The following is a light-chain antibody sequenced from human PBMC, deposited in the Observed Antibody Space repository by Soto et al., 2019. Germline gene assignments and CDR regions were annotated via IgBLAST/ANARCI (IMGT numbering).Light chain of an antibody. Sequence: QSALTQPRSVSGSPGQSVTISCTGTSSDVGGYNYVSWYQLHPGKAPKLLIYDVSKRPSGVPDRFSGSKSGNTASLTISGLEAEDDAYYYCCSDAGDYTPFGGGTKLTVL. CDR3: CSDAGDYTP. J-gene: IGLJ2*01. CDR2: DVS. V-gene: IGLV2-11*01. CDR1: SSDVGGYNY.